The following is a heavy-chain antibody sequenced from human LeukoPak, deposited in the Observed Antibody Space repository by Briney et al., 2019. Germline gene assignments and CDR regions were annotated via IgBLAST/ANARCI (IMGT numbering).Heavy chain of an antibody. D-gene: IGHD2-21*02. V-gene: IGHV4-59*05. CDR2: IYYSGST. CDR1: GGSISSYY. Sequence: PSETLSLTCTVSGGSISSYYWSWIRQPPGKGLEWIGSIYYSGSTYYNPSLKSRVTISVDTSKNQFSLKLSSVTAADTAVYYCARHGIVVVTAINWYFDLWGRGTLVTVSS. J-gene: IGHJ2*01. CDR3: ARHGIVVVTAINWYFDL.